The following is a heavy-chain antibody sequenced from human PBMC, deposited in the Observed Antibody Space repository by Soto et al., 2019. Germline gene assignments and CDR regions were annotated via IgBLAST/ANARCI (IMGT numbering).Heavy chain of an antibody. V-gene: IGHV1-69*13. Sequence: SXKVSFKASGGTXVSHGIALVRQAPGQGLEWMGGLIAMLGTPTYARKVQGRATITADESLTSSYLELRSLRSEDTAVYFCARGAMANFDYWGQGTVVTVSS. CDR2: LIAMLGTP. CDR3: ARGAMANFDY. J-gene: IGHJ4*02. CDR1: GGTXVSHG. D-gene: IGHD5-18*01.